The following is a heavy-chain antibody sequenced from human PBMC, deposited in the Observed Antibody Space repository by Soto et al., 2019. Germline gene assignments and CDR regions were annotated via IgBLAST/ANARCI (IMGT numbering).Heavy chain of an antibody. J-gene: IGHJ5*02. Sequence: QVQLQESGPGLVKPSETLSLTCTVSGGSITNYYWSWIRQPPEKGLEWIGYIYYNGNTNYNPSLKSHVTMAVDTSNNQCSLKLSSVTAADSAIYYCARQTGVRNPFDPWGQGILVTVSS. CDR3: ARQTGVRNPFDP. CDR2: IYYNGNT. V-gene: IGHV4-59*01. CDR1: GGSITNYY. D-gene: IGHD1-1*01.